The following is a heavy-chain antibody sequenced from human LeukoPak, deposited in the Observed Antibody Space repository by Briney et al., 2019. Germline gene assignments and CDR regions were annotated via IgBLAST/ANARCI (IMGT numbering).Heavy chain of an antibody. D-gene: IGHD6-6*01. V-gene: IGHV1-69*13. J-gene: IGHJ4*02. CDR1: GGTFSSYA. CDR3: VTQYSSSSSIGPPDY. CDR2: IIPIFGTA. Sequence: SVKVSCKASGGTFSSYATSWVRQAPGQGLEWMGGIIPIFGTANYAQKFQGRVTITADESTSTAYMELSSLRSEDTAVYYCVTQYSSSSSIGPPDYWGQGTLVTVSS.